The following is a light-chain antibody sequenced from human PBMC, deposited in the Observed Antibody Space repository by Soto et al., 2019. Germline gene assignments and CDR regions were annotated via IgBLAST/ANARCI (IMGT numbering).Light chain of an antibody. J-gene: IGKJ4*01. CDR2: TAS. Sequence: DIQLTQSPSFLSASVGDRVTITCRASQDINSYLAWYQQKAGKAPKLLIHTASTWQSGVPSRFSGSGSGKEFTLTIRSLQPEDVATYYCQHRHSYPVTLGGGTKVDIK. V-gene: IGKV1-9*01. CDR3: QHRHSYPVT. CDR1: QDINSY.